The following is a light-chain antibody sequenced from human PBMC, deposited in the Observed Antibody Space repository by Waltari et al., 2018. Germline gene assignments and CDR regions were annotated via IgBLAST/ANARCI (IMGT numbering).Light chain of an antibody. Sequence: SFELTQPPSLSVSPGQTARITCSGDALSKQYAHWHQQRPGLAPVLVIYKDSERPSGIPERFSGSSSGTTVTLTIIGVQAEDEADYYCQSADSSGSVVFGGGTKLTVL. CDR2: KDS. CDR1: ALSKQY. V-gene: IGLV3-25*03. J-gene: IGLJ2*01. CDR3: QSADSSGSVV.